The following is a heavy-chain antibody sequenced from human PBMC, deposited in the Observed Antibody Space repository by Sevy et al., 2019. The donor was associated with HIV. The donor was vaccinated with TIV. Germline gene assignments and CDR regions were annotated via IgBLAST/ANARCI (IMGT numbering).Heavy chain of an antibody. D-gene: IGHD6-19*01. CDR3: SSQRTIAVAGDYFDY. CDR2: IRSRAKTYAT. Sequence: GSLRLSCAASGFTFTGSTMYWVRQASGKGLEWVARIRSRAKTYATAYAASVKGRFTISRDDSRNTAYLQMNSLKTEDTAVYYCSSQRTIAVAGDYFDYWGQGTLVTV. J-gene: IGHJ4*02. V-gene: IGHV3-73*01. CDR1: GFTFTGST.